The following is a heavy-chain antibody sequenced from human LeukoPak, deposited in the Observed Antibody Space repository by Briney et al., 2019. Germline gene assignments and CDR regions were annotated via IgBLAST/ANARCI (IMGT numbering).Heavy chain of an antibody. CDR1: GGSFSGYY. Sequence: PSETLSLTCAVYGGSFSGYYWSWIRQHPGKGLEWIGEINDIGNTNYDPSLRSRVTISVDTSKNQFSLSLTSATAADTAVYFCARLGSVGYYNYQYMDIWGNGTTVTVSS. V-gene: IGHV4-34*01. CDR2: INDIGNT. J-gene: IGHJ6*03. D-gene: IGHD3-10*01. CDR3: ARLGSVGYYNYQYMDI.